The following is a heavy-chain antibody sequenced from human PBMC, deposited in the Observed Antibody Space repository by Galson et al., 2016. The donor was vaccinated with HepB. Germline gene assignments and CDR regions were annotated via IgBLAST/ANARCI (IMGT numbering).Heavy chain of an antibody. Sequence: SLRLSCAGSGFTFATYPMSWVRQAPGKGLEWVSGIRGSGGGIDYADSVKGRFTISRDNSKNTVHLQMGSLRAEDTAVYYCAKERGSGLTMVQRVLDPFDIWGHGTLVTVSA. CDR3: AKERGSGLTMVQRVLDPFDI. D-gene: IGHD3-10*01. V-gene: IGHV3-23*01. CDR2: IRGSGGGI. CDR1: GFTFATYP. J-gene: IGHJ3*02.